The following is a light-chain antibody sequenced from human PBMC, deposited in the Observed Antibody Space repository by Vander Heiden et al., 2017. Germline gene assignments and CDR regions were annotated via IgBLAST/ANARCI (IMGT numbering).Light chain of an antibody. J-gene: IGLJ1*01. V-gene: IGLV2-23*02. CDR1: SSDVGNYNL. CDR2: EVN. CDR3: CSYAGSGTYV. Sequence: QSALTQPASVSGSPGQSITISCTGTSSDVGNYNLVSWYQQHPGKAPKFMFFEVNKRPSGVSNRFSGSKSGNTASLTISGLQTEDEADYYCCSYAGSGTYVFGIGTKVTVL.